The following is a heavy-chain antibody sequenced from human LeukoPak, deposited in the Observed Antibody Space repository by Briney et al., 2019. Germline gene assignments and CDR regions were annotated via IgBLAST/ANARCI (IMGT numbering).Heavy chain of an antibody. CDR2: ISDDGSST. V-gene: IGHV3-74*01. Sequence: TGGSLRLSCVASGFTVINNYMSWFRQAPGKGLVWVSRISDDGSSTSYADSVKGRFTMSRDNAKNTLNLQMNSLRAEDTAVYYCARDGSSGWYDGYFDYWGQGTLVTVSS. CDR3: ARDGSSGWYDGYFDY. J-gene: IGHJ4*02. CDR1: GFTVINNY. D-gene: IGHD6-19*01.